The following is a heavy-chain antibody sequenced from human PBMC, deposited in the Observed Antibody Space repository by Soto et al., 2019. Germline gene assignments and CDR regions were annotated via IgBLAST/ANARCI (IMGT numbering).Heavy chain of an antibody. D-gene: IGHD6-19*01. Sequence: SVKVSCKASGGTFSSYTISWVRQAPGQGLEWMGRIIPILGIANYAQKFQGRVTITADKSTSTAYMELSSLRSEDTAVYYCARESEYSSGWYGYFDYWGQGTLVTVSS. J-gene: IGHJ4*02. V-gene: IGHV1-69*04. CDR1: GGTFSSYT. CDR3: ARESEYSSGWYGYFDY. CDR2: IIPILGIA.